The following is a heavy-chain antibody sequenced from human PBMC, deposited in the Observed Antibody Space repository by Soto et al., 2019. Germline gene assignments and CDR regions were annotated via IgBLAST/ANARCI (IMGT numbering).Heavy chain of an antibody. CDR1: GFTVSSNY. CDR3: ARDFVHGDHPEYFQH. J-gene: IGHJ1*01. D-gene: IGHD4-17*01. V-gene: IGHV3-66*01. CDR2: IYSGGST. Sequence: EVQLVESGGGLVQPGGSLRLSCAASGFTVSSNYMSWVRQAPGKGLEWVSVIYSGGSTYYANSVKGRFTISRDNSKNTLYLXMXXXXAEDTAVYYXARDFVHGDHPEYFQHWGQGTLVTVSS.